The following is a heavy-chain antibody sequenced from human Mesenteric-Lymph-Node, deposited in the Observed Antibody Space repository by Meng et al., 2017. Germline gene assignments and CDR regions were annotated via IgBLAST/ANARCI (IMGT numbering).Heavy chain of an antibody. CDR2: ISGSDGST. J-gene: IGHJ4*02. D-gene: IGHD3-22*01. CDR3: AREGIHDTSGYDNPDF. V-gene: IGHV3-23*01. Sequence: GESLKISCSASGFTFSSYAISWVRQAPGKGLEWVSAISGSDGSTYYADSVKGRFTISRDNAKNSLYLQMNSLRDEDTAVYYCAREGIHDTSGYDNPDFWGQGTLVTVSS. CDR1: GFTFSSYA.